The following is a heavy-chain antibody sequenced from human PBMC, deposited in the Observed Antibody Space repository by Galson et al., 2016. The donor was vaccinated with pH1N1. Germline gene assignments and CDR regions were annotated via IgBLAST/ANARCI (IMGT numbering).Heavy chain of an antibody. J-gene: IGHJ4*02. V-gene: IGHV3-21*04. CDR1: GFTFTAYS. CDR2: ISGSSDAT. Sequence: SLRLSCAASGFTFTAYSMNWVRQAPGKGLEWVSIISGSSDATFYADSVRGRFTISRDNSKNTLYLQMNGLRGDDTAVYYCARERDLGTSTPDDFDYWGQGTLVTVSS. CDR3: ARERDLGTSTPDDFDY.